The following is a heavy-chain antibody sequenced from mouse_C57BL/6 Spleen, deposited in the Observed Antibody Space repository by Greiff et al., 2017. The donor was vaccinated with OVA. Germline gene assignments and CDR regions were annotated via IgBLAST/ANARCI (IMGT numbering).Heavy chain of an antibody. V-gene: IGHV1-54*01. CDR1: GYAFTNYL. J-gene: IGHJ4*01. Sequence: QVQLQQSGAGLVRPGTSVKVSCKASGYAFTNYLIEWVKQRPGQGLEWIGVINPGSGGTNYNEKFKGKATLTADKSSSTAYMQLSSLTSEDSAVYFCARSPRSFITTEGVYWGQGTSVTVSS. CDR3: ARSPRSFITTEGVY. D-gene: IGHD1-1*01. CDR2: INPGSGGT.